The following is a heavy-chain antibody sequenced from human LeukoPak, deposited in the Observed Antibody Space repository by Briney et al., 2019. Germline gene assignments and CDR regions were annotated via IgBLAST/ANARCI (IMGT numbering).Heavy chain of an antibody. D-gene: IGHD3-3*01. CDR1: GFSFTTYR. V-gene: IGHV3-48*04. J-gene: IGHJ4*02. CDR2: ISSSGSTR. Sequence: QAGGSLRLSCAASGFSFTTYRMSWVRQAPGKGLEWVSYISSSGSTRYYADSVKGRFTVSRDNAKNSLYLQMNSLRAEDTAVYYCARGGTIFGVVITAQPFDYWGQGTLVTVSS. CDR3: ARGGTIFGVVITAQPFDY.